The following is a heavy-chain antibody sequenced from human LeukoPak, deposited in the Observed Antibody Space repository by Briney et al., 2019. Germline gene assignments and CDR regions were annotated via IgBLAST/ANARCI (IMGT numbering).Heavy chain of an antibody. D-gene: IGHD3-22*01. J-gene: IGHJ4*02. CDR3: ANHYCDSSGYPRGAYYFDY. CDR2: ISGSGGST. V-gene: IGHV3-23*01. Sequence: PGGTLRLSCAASGFTFSSYGMSWVRQAPGKGLEWVSAISGSGGSTYYADSVKGRFTISRDNSKNTLYLQMNSLRAEDTAVYYCANHYCDSSGYPRGAYYFDYWGQGTLVTVSS. CDR1: GFTFSSYG.